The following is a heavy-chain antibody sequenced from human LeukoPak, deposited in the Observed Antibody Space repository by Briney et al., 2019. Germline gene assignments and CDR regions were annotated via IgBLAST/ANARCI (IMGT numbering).Heavy chain of an antibody. D-gene: IGHD3-10*01. CDR1: GDTVSSNSAL. CDR2: TYYRSKLFN. J-gene: IGHJ4*02. CDR3: VRDFRGNSNMVIFDC. V-gene: IGHV6-1*01. Sequence: SQTLSLTCAISGDTVSSNSALWNWIRQSPSRVLEWLGRTYYRSKLFNDYAPSVRSRITISPDTSKNQFSLQLNSVTPEDTAVYYCVRDFRGNSNMVIFDCWGQGPLATVSS.